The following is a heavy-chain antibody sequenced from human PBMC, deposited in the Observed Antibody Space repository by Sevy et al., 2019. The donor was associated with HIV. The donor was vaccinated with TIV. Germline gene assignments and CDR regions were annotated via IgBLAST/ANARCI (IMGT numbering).Heavy chain of an antibody. CDR3: ARDHVNIVATIDY. V-gene: IGHV3-21*01. CDR1: GFTFSSYN. D-gene: IGHD5-12*01. CDR2: ITTSGSYR. Sequence: GGSLRLSCAASGFTFSSYNMNWVRQAPGKGLEWVSSITTSGSYRYYADSVKGRFTISRDNDKNSLYLQMNSLGAEDTALYYCARDHVNIVATIDYWGQGTLVTVSS. J-gene: IGHJ4*02.